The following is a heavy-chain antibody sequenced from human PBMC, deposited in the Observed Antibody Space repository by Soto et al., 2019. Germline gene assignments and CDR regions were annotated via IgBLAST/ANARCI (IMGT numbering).Heavy chain of an antibody. CDR1: GFTFSGYS. J-gene: IGHJ6*02. Sequence: PGESLRLSCATSGFTFSGYSMHWLRQAPGKGLEWVAVTSSDGGTKFYADSVKGRFTVSRDNIKNSLYLQMNSLRTEDTALYYCAKAAVPATVTIYYGMDVWGQGTTVTVSS. CDR2: TSSDGGTK. V-gene: IGHV3-30-3*01. CDR3: AKAAVPATVTIYYGMDV. D-gene: IGHD2-2*01.